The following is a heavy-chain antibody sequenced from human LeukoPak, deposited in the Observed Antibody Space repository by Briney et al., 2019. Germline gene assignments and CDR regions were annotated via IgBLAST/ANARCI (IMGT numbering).Heavy chain of an antibody. V-gene: IGHV4-59*01. CDR2: VFSSGST. J-gene: IGHJ4*02. D-gene: IGHD5-12*01. Sequence: SETLSLTCTVSGVSMRSYYWSWTRQPPGKGLEWIGYVFSSGSTDYNPSLKSRVTMSVVTSRNQFSLNLRSVTAADTAVYYCTRGGWLRFDYWGQGILVTVSS. CDR1: GVSMRSYY. CDR3: TRGGWLRFDY.